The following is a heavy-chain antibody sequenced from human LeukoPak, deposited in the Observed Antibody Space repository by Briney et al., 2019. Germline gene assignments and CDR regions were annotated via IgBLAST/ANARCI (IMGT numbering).Heavy chain of an antibody. V-gene: IGHV4-38-2*02. CDR3: ARDTTHYSNYPFFDY. Sequence: PSETLSLTCTVSGGSISSYYWGWIRQPPGKGLEWIGSIYHSGSTYYNPSLKSRVTISVDASKSQFSLKLSSVTAADTAVYYCARDTTHYSNYPFFDYWGQGTLVTVSS. J-gene: IGHJ4*02. CDR1: GGSISSYY. CDR2: IYHSGST. D-gene: IGHD4-11*01.